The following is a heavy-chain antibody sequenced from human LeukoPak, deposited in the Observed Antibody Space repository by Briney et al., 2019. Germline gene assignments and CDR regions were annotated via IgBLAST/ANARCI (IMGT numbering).Heavy chain of an antibody. V-gene: IGHV3-23*01. Sequence: PGGSLRVSCAASGFTFSSDAMSCVRQAPGKGLEWVSSISGSGRSTYYADSVKGRFTISRDNSKNTLYLQMNSLRADDTAVYYCANRDDYFEYWGQGALVTDSS. J-gene: IGHJ4*02. CDR1: GFTFSSDA. CDR2: ISGSGRST. CDR3: ANRDDYFEY.